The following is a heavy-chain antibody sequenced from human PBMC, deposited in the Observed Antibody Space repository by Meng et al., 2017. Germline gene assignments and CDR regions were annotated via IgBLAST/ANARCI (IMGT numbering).Heavy chain of an antibody. D-gene: IGHD4-17*01. CDR2: INPNSGGT. CDR1: GYPFTGYY. V-gene: IGHV1-2*06. Sequence: QVQLVQSGPEANKPGSSWKVSCRPSGYPFTGYYMHWVRQAPGQGLEWMGRINPNSGGTNYAQKFQGRVTMTRDTSISTAYMELSRLRSDDTAVYYCARDDYGDYFDYWGQGTLVTVSS. J-gene: IGHJ4*02. CDR3: ARDDYGDYFDY.